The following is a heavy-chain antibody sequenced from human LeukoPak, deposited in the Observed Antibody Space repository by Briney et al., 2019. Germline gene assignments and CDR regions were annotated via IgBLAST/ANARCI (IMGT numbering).Heavy chain of an antibody. D-gene: IGHD3-22*01. CDR1: GGSISSGSYY. V-gene: IGHV4-61*02. Sequence: PSQTLSLTCTVSGGSISSGSYYWSWIRQPAGKGLEWIGRIYTSGSTYYNPSLKSRVTISVDTSKNQFSLKLSSVTAADTAVYYCATSRGYYYDSSGYYYFIYWGQGTLVTVSS. CDR3: ATSRGYYYDSSGYYYFIY. J-gene: IGHJ4*02. CDR2: IYTSGST.